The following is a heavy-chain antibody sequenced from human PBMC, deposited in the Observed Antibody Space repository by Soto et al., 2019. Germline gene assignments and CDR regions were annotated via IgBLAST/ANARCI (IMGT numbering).Heavy chain of an antibody. Sequence: EVQLLESGGGLVQPGGSLRLSCAASGFTFSSYAMSWVRQAPGKGLEWVSAISGSGGSTYYADSVKGRFTISRDNSKNTLYLQMNSLRAEDTAGYYCAKRDSYGGGYFYYLGQGTLVTVSS. CDR3: AKRDSYGGGYFYY. V-gene: IGHV3-23*01. J-gene: IGHJ4*03. D-gene: IGHD3-16*01. CDR2: ISGSGGST. CDR1: GFTFSSYA.